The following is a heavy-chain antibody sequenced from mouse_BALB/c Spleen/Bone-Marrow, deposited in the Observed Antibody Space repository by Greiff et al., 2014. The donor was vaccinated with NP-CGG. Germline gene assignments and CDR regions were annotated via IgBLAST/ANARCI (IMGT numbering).Heavy chain of an antibody. Sequence: QVQLQQSGAELVKPGASVKLSCKASGYTFTSYWMHWVKQRPGQGLEWIGEIDPSDSYTNYNQKFKGKATLTVDKSSSTAYMQLSSLTSEDSAVYYCARGLYGNSGYWGQGTTPTVSS. CDR1: GYTFTSYW. CDR2: IDPSDSYT. V-gene: IGHV1-69*02. D-gene: IGHD2-1*01. J-gene: IGHJ2*01. CDR3: ARGLYGNSGY.